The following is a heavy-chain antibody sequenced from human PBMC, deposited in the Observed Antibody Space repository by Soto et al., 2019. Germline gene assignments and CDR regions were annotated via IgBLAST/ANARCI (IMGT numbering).Heavy chain of an antibody. CDR3: ARGDSSGYYSPTDY. CDR1: GFTFSSYA. Sequence: GSLRLSCAASGFTFSSYAMHWVRQAPGKGLEWVAVLSYDGSNKYYADSVKGRFTISRDNSKNTLYLQMNSLRAEDTAVYYCARGDSSGYYSPTDYWGQGTLVTVSS. CDR2: LSYDGSNK. V-gene: IGHV3-30-3*01. J-gene: IGHJ4*02. D-gene: IGHD3-22*01.